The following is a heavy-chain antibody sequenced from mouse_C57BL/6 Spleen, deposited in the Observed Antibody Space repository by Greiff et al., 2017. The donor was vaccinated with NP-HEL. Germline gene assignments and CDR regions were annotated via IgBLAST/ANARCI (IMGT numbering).Heavy chain of an antibody. Sequence: EVQGVESGGGLVKPGGSLKLSCAASGFTFSDYGMHWVRQAPEKGLEWVAYISSGSRTIYYADTVKGRFTISRDNAKNTLFLQRTSLRSEDTAMYYCARGASHLGFEQGGQDTTLTLSS. V-gene: IGHV5-17*01. CDR3: ARGASHLGFEQ. D-gene: IGHD3-1*01. CDR1: GFTFSDYG. CDR2: ISSGSRTI. J-gene: IGHJ2*01.